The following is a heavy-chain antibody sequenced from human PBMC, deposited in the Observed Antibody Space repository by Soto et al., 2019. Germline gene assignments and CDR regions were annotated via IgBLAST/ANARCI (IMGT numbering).Heavy chain of an antibody. CDR3: VMEKPNDFCNDY. Sequence: GGSLRLSCAASGFTFSNCVMHWVRQAPGEGLEWVAATSFDGSNQYYTDSVKGRFTISRDNSKNTLYLQMNSLTAEDTAVYYCVMEKPNDFCNDYWGQGTLVTVSS. D-gene: IGHD3-3*01. V-gene: IGHV3-30*04. CDR2: TSFDGSNQ. J-gene: IGHJ4*02. CDR1: GFTFSNCV.